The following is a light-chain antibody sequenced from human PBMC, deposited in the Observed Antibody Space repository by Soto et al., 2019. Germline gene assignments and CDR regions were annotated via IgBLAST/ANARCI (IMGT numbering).Light chain of an antibody. J-gene: IGLJ3*02. CDR3: SSYTRSATLGV. CDR1: STDVGGYNY. V-gene: IGLV2-14*01. CDR2: EVN. Sequence: QFALTQPASVSGSPGQSITISCTGTSTDVGGYNYVSWYQQHPGKAPKLMIYEVNNRPSGASDRFSGSKSGNTASLTISGLQAEDEADYYCSSYTRSATLGVFGGGTQLTVL.